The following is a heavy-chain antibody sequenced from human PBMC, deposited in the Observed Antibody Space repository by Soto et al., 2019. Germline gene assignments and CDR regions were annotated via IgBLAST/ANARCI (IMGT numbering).Heavy chain of an antibody. CDR3: ARTGYSSGWYKAAFDI. CDR1: GGSFSGYY. J-gene: IGHJ3*02. D-gene: IGHD6-19*01. CDR2: INHSGST. Sequence: ASETLSLTCAVYGGSFSGYYWSWIRQPPGKGLEWIGEINHSGSTNYNPSLKSRVTISVDTSKNQFSLKLSSVTAADTAVYYCARTGYSSGWYKAAFDIWGQGTMVTVS. V-gene: IGHV4-34*01.